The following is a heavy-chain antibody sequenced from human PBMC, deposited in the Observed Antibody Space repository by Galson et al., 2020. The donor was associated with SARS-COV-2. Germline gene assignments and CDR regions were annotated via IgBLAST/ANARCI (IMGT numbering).Heavy chain of an antibody. J-gene: IGHJ3*02. CDR3: ARKQWLEHDAFDI. D-gene: IGHD6-19*01. CDR2: ISSNGGST. Sequence: GGSLRLSCAASGFTFSSYAMHWVRQAPGKGLEYVSAISSNGGSTYYADSVKGRFTISRDNSKNTLYLQMGSLRAEDMAVYYCARKQWLEHDAFDIWGQGTMVTVSS. V-gene: IGHV3-64*02. CDR1: GFTFSSYA.